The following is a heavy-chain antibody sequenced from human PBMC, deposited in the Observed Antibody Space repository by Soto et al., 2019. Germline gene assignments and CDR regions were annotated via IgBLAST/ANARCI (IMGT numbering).Heavy chain of an antibody. J-gene: IGHJ6*02. Sequence: SETLSLTCTVSGGSISSYYWSWIRQPPGKGLEWIGYIYYSGSTNYNPSLKSRVTISVETSKNQFSLKLSSVTAADTAVYYCARTGEIAARSKYGMDVWGQGTTVTVSS. D-gene: IGHD6-6*01. CDR3: ARTGEIAARSKYGMDV. V-gene: IGHV4-59*01. CDR1: GGSISSYY. CDR2: IYYSGST.